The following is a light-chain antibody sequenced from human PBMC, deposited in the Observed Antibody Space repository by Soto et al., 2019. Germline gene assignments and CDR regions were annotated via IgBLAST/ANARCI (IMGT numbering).Light chain of an antibody. J-gene: IGKJ2*01. Sequence: EIVMTQSPATLSVSPGERAILSCRASQTISDNLAWYQQRPGQSPRLLIYAASSRATGIPARFSGSGSGTEFSLTINSLQSEDFAVYYCQQYHNWPPYTFGQGTKVDIK. CDR2: AAS. V-gene: IGKV3-15*01. CDR1: QTISDN. CDR3: QQYHNWPPYT.